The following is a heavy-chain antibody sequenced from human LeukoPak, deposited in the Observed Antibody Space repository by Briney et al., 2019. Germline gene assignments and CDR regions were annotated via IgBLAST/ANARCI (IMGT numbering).Heavy chain of an antibody. V-gene: IGHV3-33*01. CDR3: ARDPGGINSY. J-gene: IGHJ4*02. Sequence: PWGSLRLSCAASRFTFSSYGMHWVRQAPNKGLEWVAVIWYDGSNKYYADSVQGRFTISRDNSKNTVYLQMNSLRAEDTAVYYCARDPGGINSYWGQGTLVTVSS. CDR1: RFTFSSYG. D-gene: IGHD1-26*01. CDR2: IWYDGSNK.